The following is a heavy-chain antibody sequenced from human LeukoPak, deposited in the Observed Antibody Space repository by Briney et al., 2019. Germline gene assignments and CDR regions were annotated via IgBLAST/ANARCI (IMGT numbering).Heavy chain of an antibody. CDR3: ARGFFASGWAS. CDR2: TYSTSRWNN. Sequence: SRTLSLTCVISGDSVTNKNAAWNWIRQSPSRGLQWLGRTYSTSRWNNEYAESVKSRITISPDTSKNQFFLQINSVTPEDTAVYYCARGFFASGWASWGQGTLVTVSS. CDR1: GDSVTNKNAA. J-gene: IGHJ5*02. D-gene: IGHD6-19*01. V-gene: IGHV6-1*01.